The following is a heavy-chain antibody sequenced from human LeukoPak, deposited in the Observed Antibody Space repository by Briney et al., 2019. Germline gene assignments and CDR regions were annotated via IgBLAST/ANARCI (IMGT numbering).Heavy chain of an antibody. V-gene: IGHV3-15*01. CDR1: GFTFINVW. J-gene: IGHJ4*02. CDR2: IQSTTNGGTP. CDR3: TSGVGTLDY. Sequence: GGSLRLSCAASGFTFINVWMTWVRQAPGEGLEWVGRIQSTTNGGTPDYATPVKGRFTISRDDSKNTLYLQMNSLKTEDTAVYYCTSGVGTLDYWGQGALVTVSS. D-gene: IGHD1-14*01.